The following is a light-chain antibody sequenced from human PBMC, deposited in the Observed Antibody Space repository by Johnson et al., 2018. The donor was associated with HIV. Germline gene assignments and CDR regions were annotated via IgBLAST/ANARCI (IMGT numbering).Light chain of an antibody. CDR2: DNN. Sequence: QSVLTQPPSVSAAPGQKVTISCSGSSSNIGSNYVSWYQQLPGTAPKLLIYDNNKRPSGIPDRFSGSKSATSATLGITGLQTGDEADYYCGTWDSSLGTYVVGTGTKVTVL. CDR1: SSNIGSNY. V-gene: IGLV1-51*01. J-gene: IGLJ1*01. CDR3: GTWDSSLGTYV.